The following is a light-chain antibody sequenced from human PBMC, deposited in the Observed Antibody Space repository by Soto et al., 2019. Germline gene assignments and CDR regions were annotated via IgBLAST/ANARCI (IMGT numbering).Light chain of an antibody. J-gene: IGKJ1*01. V-gene: IGKV3-20*01. Sequence: EIVLTQSPGTLSLSAGERATFSCRASQSVSSSYIAWYQKKRGQAPRRLFYGASIRATGIPDRFSGSGSGTDLTLTISRLETEDFAVYYCQQYGSSPTWTFGQGTKVDIK. CDR1: QSVSSSY. CDR3: QQYGSSPTWT. CDR2: GAS.